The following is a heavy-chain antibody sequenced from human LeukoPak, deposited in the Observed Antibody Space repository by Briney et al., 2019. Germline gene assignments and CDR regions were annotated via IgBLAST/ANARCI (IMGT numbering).Heavy chain of an antibody. D-gene: IGHD5-12*01. CDR3: ARDPSFYSGYFNYFDY. V-gene: IGHV4-59*01. Sequence: PSETLSLTCTVSGGSISSYYWSWIRQPPGKGLEWIGYIYYSGSTNYNPSLKSRVTISVDTSKNQFSLKLSSVTAADTAVYYCARDPSFYSGYFNYFDYWGQGTLVTVSS. J-gene: IGHJ4*02. CDR1: GGSISSYY. CDR2: IYYSGST.